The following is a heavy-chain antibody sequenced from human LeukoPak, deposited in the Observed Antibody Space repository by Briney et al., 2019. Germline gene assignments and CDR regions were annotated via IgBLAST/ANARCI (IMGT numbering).Heavy chain of an antibody. Sequence: SVRVSCKAFGGTFSSLAFSWVRQAPGQGLEWMGRVIPIFSSAKYAPRFQYRVTITADTSTSTAYMALGSLRSEDTAVYYCGSATGFDVLELWGQGTMVTVSS. J-gene: IGHJ3*01. CDR2: VIPIFSSA. V-gene: IGHV1-69*06. D-gene: IGHD4-11*01. CDR3: GSATGFDVLEL. CDR1: GGTFSSLA.